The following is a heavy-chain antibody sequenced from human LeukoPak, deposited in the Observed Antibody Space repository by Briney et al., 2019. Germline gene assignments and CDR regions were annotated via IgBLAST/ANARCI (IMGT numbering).Heavy chain of an antibody. CDR1: GGSISTGGYY. CDR3: ARGRTSYYYYGMDV. Sequence: SQTLSLTCTVSGGSISTGGYYWSWIRQHPGKGLEWIGYIHYSGSTYYKPSLKSRVTISLDTSNNQFSLKLSSVTAADTAVYYCARGRTSYYYYGMDVWGQGTTVTVSS. CDR2: IHYSGST. D-gene: IGHD1-14*01. V-gene: IGHV4-31*03. J-gene: IGHJ6*02.